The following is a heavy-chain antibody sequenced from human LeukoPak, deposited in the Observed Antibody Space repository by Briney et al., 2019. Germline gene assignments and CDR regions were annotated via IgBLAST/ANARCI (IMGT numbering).Heavy chain of an antibody. D-gene: IGHD1-26*01. CDR3: AKDRYRQYYSGSYYFDY. Sequence: GGSLRLSCAASGFTFSSYAMSWVRPAPGKGLEWVSGIRYSGGSTHYADSVKGRFTISRDNSKSTLYLQMNSLRAEDTAVYYCAKDRYRQYYSGSYYFDYWGQGNLVPVLS. CDR1: GFTFSSYA. CDR2: IRYSGGST. V-gene: IGHV3-23*01. J-gene: IGHJ4*02.